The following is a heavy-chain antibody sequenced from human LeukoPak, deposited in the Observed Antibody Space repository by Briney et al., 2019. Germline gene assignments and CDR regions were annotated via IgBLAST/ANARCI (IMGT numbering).Heavy chain of an antibody. J-gene: IGHJ4*02. CDR2: INHSGST. CDR1: GGSFSGYY. CDR3: ARGHERIQLWFNV. Sequence: PSETLSLTCAVYGGSFSGYYWSWIRQPPGKGLEWIGEINHSGSTNYNPSLKSRVTISVDTSKNQFSLKLSSVTAADTAVYYCARGHERIQLWFNVWGQGTLVTVSS. D-gene: IGHD5-18*01. V-gene: IGHV4-34*01.